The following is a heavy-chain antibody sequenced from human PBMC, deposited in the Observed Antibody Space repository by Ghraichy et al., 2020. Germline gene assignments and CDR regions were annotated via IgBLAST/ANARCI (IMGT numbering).Heavy chain of an antibody. D-gene: IGHD5-18*01. CDR2: ISSSSSYI. J-gene: IGHJ4*02. V-gene: IGHV3-21*01. CDR3: ARARHTAMADY. CDR1: GFTFSSYS. Sequence: GESLNISCAASGFTFSSYSMNWVRQAPGKGLEWVSSISSSSSYIYYADSVKGRFTISRDNAKNSLYLQMNSLRAEDTAVYYCARARHTAMADYWGQGTLVPVSS.